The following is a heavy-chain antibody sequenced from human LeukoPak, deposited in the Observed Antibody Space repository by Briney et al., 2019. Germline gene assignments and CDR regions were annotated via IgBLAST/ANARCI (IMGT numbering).Heavy chain of an antibody. Sequence: PSETLSLTCTVSGGSISSYYWSWIRQPPGKGLEWIGYIYTSGSTNYNPSLKSRVTISVDTSNNQFSLKLSSVTAADTAVYYCARTSYDSGDFYYFDSWGQGTLVTVSS. CDR1: GGSISSYY. CDR2: IYTSGST. CDR3: ARTSYDSGDFYYFDS. D-gene: IGHD3-22*01. J-gene: IGHJ4*02. V-gene: IGHV4-4*09.